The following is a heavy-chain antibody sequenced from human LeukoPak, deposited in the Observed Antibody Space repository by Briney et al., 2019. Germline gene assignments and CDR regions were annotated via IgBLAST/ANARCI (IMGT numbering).Heavy chain of an antibody. CDR2: IYYSGST. V-gene: IGHV4-59*08. Sequence: GSLRLSCAASGFTFSDYYMSWIRQPPGKGLEWIGYIYYSGSTNYNPSLKSRVTISVDTSKNQFSLKLSSVTAADTAVYYCARVRAAAGTYYYYYMDVWGKGTTVTVSS. CDR1: GFTFSDYY. D-gene: IGHD6-13*01. CDR3: ARVRAAAGTYYYYYMDV. J-gene: IGHJ6*03.